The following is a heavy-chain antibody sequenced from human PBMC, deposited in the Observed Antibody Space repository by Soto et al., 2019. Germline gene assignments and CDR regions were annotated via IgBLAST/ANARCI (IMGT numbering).Heavy chain of an antibody. Sequence: SETLSLTCAVSGGSISSSNWWSWVRQPPGKGLEWIGEIYHSGSTNYNPSLKSRVTISVDKSKNQFSLKLSSVTAADTAVYYCASAVGKYYYDSSGYYGYYFDYWGQGTLVTVSS. V-gene: IGHV4-4*02. CDR2: IYHSGST. J-gene: IGHJ4*02. CDR3: ASAVGKYYYDSSGYYGYYFDY. CDR1: GGSISSSNW. D-gene: IGHD3-22*01.